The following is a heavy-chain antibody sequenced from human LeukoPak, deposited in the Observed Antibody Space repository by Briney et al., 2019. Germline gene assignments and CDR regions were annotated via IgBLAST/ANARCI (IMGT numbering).Heavy chain of an antibody. CDR1: GGSISSGSYY. J-gene: IGHJ4*02. Sequence: SETMSLTCTVSGGSISSGSYYWSWIRQPAGKGLEWIGRIYTSGSINYNPSLKSRVTISLDTSNNQFSLKLSSVTAADTAVYYCARVSSSGVWDYWGQGTLVTVSS. D-gene: IGHD3-10*01. CDR2: IYTSGSI. V-gene: IGHV4-61*02. CDR3: ARVSSSGVWDY.